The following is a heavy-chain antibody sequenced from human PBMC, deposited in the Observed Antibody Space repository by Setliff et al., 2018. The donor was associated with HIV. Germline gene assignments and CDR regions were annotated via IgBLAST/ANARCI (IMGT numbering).Heavy chain of an antibody. D-gene: IGHD3-3*01. CDR3: ARDRRSIFGVDTKNWFDP. CDR2: ISTSGIT. J-gene: IGHJ5*02. V-gene: IGHV4-61*09. Sequence: SETLSLTCTVSGGSISSGTYYWSWIRQPAGKGLEWIGHISTSGITNYNPSPKSRVTVSVDTSKSQFSLQLSSVTAADTAVYYCARDRRSIFGVDTKNWFDPWGQGTLVTVSS. CDR1: GGSISSGTYY.